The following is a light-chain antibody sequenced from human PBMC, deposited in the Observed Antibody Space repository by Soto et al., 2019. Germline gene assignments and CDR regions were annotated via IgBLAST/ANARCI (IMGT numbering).Light chain of an antibody. Sequence: QSALTQPPSASGSPGQSVTISCTGTSSDVGGYHYVSWYQQHPGKAPKLMIYEVSKRPSGVPDRFSGSKSGNTASLTVSGLQAEDEADYYCQSFDSSLSAVVFGGGTKLTVL. V-gene: IGLV2-8*01. CDR1: SSDVGGYHY. CDR3: QSFDSSLSAVV. CDR2: EVS. J-gene: IGLJ2*01.